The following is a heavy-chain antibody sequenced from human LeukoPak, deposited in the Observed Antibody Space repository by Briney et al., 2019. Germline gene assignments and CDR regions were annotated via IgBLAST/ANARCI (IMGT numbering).Heavy chain of an antibody. CDR1: GGSISSYY. V-gene: IGHV4-59*01. D-gene: IGHD2-15*01. CDR3: ARVMGRSQNWFDP. Sequence: SEALSLTCTASGGSISSYYWSWIRQPPGKGLEWIGYIYYSGSTNYNPSLKSRVTISVDTSKNQSSLKLSSVTAADTAVYYCARVMGRSQNWFDPWGQGTLVTVSS. J-gene: IGHJ5*02. CDR2: IYYSGST.